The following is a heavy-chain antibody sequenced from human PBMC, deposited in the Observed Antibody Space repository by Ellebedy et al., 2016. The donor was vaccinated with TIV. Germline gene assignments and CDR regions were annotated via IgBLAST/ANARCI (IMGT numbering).Heavy chain of an antibody. CDR2: ISSNGGST. CDR1: GFTFSSYA. J-gene: IGHJ4*02. D-gene: IGHD3-16*01. V-gene: IGHV3-64*01. CDR3: ARDWGVSVRGADY. Sequence: GESLKISCSASGFTFSSYAMHWVRQAPGKGLEYVSAISSNGGSTYYANSMKGRFTISRDNSKNTLYLQMGSLRTEDMAVYYCARDWGVSVRGADYWGQGTLVTVSS.